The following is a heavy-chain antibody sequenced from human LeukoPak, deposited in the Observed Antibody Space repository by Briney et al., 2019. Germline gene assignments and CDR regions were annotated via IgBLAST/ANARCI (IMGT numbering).Heavy chain of an antibody. V-gene: IGHV3-9*01. CDR2: ISWNSGSI. D-gene: IGHD3-22*01. CDR1: GFTFDDYA. Sequence: PGGSLRLSCAASGFTFDDYAMRWVRQAPGKGLEWVSGISWNSGSIGYADSVKGRFTISRDNAKNSLYLQMNSLRAEDTALYYCAKGPGDHYDSSGYYFYYFDYWGQGTLVTVSS. J-gene: IGHJ4*02. CDR3: AKGPGDHYDSSGYYFYYFDY.